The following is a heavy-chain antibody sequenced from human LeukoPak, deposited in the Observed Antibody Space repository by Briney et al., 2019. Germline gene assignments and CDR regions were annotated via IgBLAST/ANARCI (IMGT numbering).Heavy chain of an antibody. D-gene: IGHD3-3*01. CDR2: IKQDGSEK. Sequence: PGGSLRLSCAASGFTFSSYWMSWVRQAPGKGLEWVANIKQDGSEKYYVDSVKGRFTISRDNAKNSLYLQMNSLRAEDTAVYYCARDYSTIFGVVSYFDYWGQGTLVTVSS. V-gene: IGHV3-7*01. CDR1: GFTFSSYW. CDR3: ARDYSTIFGVVSYFDY. J-gene: IGHJ4*02.